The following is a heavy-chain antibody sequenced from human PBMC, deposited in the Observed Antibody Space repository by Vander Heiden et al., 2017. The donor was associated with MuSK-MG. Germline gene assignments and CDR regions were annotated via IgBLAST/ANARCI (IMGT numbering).Heavy chain of an antibody. CDR2: VDPDDGEP. Sequence: VQLVQSGAEVKKPGATVKISCKVSGYPFTAYYLHWGQQAPGKGLEWMVLVDPDDGEPIYAEKVQGRVTITADTSTDTAYMGLSSMRSQDTAVYYCAAESSGFTRGPFDDWGQGTLVTVYS. CDR1: GYPFTAYY. D-gene: IGHD3-10*01. J-gene: IGHJ4*02. V-gene: IGHV1-69-2*01. CDR3: AAESSGFTRGPFDD.